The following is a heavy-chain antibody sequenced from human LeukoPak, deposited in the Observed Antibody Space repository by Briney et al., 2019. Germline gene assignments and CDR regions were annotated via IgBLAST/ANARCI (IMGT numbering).Heavy chain of an antibody. CDR2: ISRSVSTI. Sequence: GGALRLSCAASGLTFSSYEMNSVRQATGRGVEWVSYISRSVSTIYYPDSVKGRFTISRDNAQNSLYLQMNSLRAEGTAVYYCAELGITMVGGVWGKGTTVTISS. J-gene: IGHJ6*04. V-gene: IGHV3-48*03. CDR3: AELGITMVGGV. D-gene: IGHD3-10*02. CDR1: GLTFSSYE.